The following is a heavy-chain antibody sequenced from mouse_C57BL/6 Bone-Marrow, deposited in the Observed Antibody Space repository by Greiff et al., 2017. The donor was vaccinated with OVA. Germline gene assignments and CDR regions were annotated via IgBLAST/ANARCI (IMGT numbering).Heavy chain of an antibody. CDR3: ARSSSYYSNYCYAMDY. CDR1: GYSFTSYY. Sequence: QVQLKESGPELVKPGASVKISCKASGYSFTSYYIHWVKQRPGQGLEWIGWIYPGSGNTKYNEKFKGKATLTADTSSSTAYMQLSSLTSEDSAVYYCARSSSYYSNYCYAMDYWGQGTSVTVSS. D-gene: IGHD2-5*01. V-gene: IGHV1-66*01. J-gene: IGHJ4*01. CDR2: IYPGSGNT.